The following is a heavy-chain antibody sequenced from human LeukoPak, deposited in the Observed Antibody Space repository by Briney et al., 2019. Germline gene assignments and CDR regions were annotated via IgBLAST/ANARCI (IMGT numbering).Heavy chain of an antibody. CDR3: ARAGRHFGVVNWFGP. J-gene: IGHJ5*02. CDR2: INHSGST. Sequence: SETLSLTCAVYGGSFSGYYWSWIRQPPGKGLEWIGEINHSGSTNYNPSLKSRVTLSVDTSKNQFSLKLSSVTAADTAVYYCARAGRHFGVVNWFGPWGQGTLVTVSS. D-gene: IGHD3-3*01. CDR1: GGSFSGYY. V-gene: IGHV4-34*01.